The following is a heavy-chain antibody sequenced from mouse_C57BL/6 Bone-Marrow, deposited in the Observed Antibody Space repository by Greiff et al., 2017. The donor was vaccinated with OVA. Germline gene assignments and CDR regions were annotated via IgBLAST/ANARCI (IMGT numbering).Heavy chain of an antibody. V-gene: IGHV1-58*01. CDR3: AKPEDNWDGRFAY. J-gene: IGHJ3*01. D-gene: IGHD4-1*01. Sequence: EVQLQQSGAELVRPGSSVKMSCKTSGYTFTSYGINWVKQRPGQGLEWIGYIYIGNGYTEYNEKFKGKATLTSDTSSSTAYMQLSGETSGDSAIYFCAKPEDNWDGRFAYWGQGTLVTVSA. CDR2: IYIGNGYT. CDR1: GYTFTSYG.